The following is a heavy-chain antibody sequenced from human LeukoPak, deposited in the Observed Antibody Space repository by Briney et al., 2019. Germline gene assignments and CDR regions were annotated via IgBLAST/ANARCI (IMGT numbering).Heavy chain of an antibody. CDR1: GFTFSSYS. V-gene: IGHV3-21*01. CDR2: ISSSSSYI. CDR3: ARDGPCSSTSCYGEGFDP. D-gene: IGHD2-2*01. J-gene: IGHJ5*02. Sequence: TGGSLRLSCAASGFTFSSYSMNWVRQAPGKGLEWVSSISSSSSYIYYADSVKGRFTISRDNAKNSLYLQMNSPRAEDTAVYYCARDGPCSSTSCYGEGFDPWGQGTLVTVSS.